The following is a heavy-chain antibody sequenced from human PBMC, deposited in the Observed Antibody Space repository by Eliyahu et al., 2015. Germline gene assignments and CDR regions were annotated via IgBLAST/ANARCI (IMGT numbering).Heavy chain of an antibody. CDR1: GGSISSXSYY. V-gene: IGHV4-39*01. CDR3: ASGIAAAGTYTSYYYYGMDV. D-gene: IGHD6-13*01. J-gene: IGHJ6*02. CDR2: IYYSGXT. Sequence: QLQLQESGPGLVKPSETLSLTCTVSGGSISSXSYYXGXIRQPPGXGLEWIGSIYYSGXTYYXPSLKXRVTISVDTSKNQFSLKLSSVTAADTAVYYCASGIAAAGTYTSYYYYGMDVWGQGTTVTVSS.